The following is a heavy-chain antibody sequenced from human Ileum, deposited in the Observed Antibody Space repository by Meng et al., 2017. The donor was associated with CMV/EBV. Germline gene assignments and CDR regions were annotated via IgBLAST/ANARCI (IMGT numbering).Heavy chain of an antibody. V-gene: IGHV3-11*01. D-gene: IGHD6-13*01. CDR2: ISSSGSTI. Sequence: GGSLRLSCAASGFTFNDYYMSWIRQAPGKGLEWVSYISSSGSTIYYSDSVKGRFTISRDNAKNSLYLQMNSLRAEDTAVYYCARVAHHNSSPGGMDVWGQGTTVTVSS. CDR3: ARVAHHNSSPGGMDV. J-gene: IGHJ6*02. CDR1: GFTFNDYY.